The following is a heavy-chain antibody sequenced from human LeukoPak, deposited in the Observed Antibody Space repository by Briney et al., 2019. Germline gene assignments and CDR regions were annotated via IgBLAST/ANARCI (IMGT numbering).Heavy chain of an antibody. J-gene: IGHJ4*02. V-gene: IGHV3-30-3*01. CDR3: ARDFRDYRDYVAYFDS. CDR1: GFVFSTYA. Sequence: GRSLRLSCAASGFVFSTYAMHWVRQAPGKGLEWVAVILYDGTNQYYADSVKGRFTISRDNSRNTLYLQMNSLKVEDTAVYYCARDFRDYRDYVAYFDSWGQGTLSPSPQ. D-gene: IGHD4-17*01. CDR2: ILYDGTNQ.